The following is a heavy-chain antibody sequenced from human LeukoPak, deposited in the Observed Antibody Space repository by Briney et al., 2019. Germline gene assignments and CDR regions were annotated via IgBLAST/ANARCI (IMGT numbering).Heavy chain of an antibody. CDR3: ARLGIQLWLYWFDP. CDR1: GGSFSGYY. D-gene: IGHD5-18*01. V-gene: IGHV4-34*01. Sequence: SETLSLTCAVYGGSFSGYYWSWIRQPPGKGLEWIGSIYYSGSTYYNPSLKSRVTISVDTSKNQFSLKLSSVTAADTAVYYCARLGIQLWLYWFDPWGQGTLVTVSS. J-gene: IGHJ5*02. CDR2: IYYSGST.